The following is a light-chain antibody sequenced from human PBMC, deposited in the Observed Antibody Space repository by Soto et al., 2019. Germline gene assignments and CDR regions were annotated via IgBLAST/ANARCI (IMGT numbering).Light chain of an antibody. Sequence: QSVLTQPPSVSGAPGQRVTISCTGSSSNIGAGYDVQWYQQLPGTAPKLLIYGNANRPSGVPDRFSGSKSGTSVSLAITGLQAEDEADYYCQSYDSSLSCVVFGGGTKVTVL. CDR3: QSYDSSLSCVV. CDR2: GNA. CDR1: SSNIGAGYD. V-gene: IGLV1-40*01. J-gene: IGLJ3*02.